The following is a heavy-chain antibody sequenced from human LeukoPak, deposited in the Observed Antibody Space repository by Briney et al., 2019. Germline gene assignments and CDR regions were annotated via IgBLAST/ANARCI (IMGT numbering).Heavy chain of an antibody. CDR3: ARDAYTTTSNWLDP. D-gene: IGHD4-17*01. CDR2: ITGDGSDI. CDR1: GFTLNKYW. Sequence: PGGSLRLSCEASGFTLNKYWMHWVRQAPGKGLVWVSRITGDGSDIDYADSVKGRFTVSRDDAKNILFLQMTSLRVEDTAIYYCARDAYTTTSNWLDPWGQGTLVTVSS. J-gene: IGHJ5*02. V-gene: IGHV3-74*01.